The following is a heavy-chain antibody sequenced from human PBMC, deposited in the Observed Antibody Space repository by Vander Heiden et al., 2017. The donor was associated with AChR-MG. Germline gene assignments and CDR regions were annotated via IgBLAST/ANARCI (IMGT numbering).Heavy chain of an antibody. J-gene: IGHJ4*02. CDR1: GGPIRSSNW. V-gene: IGHV4-4*02. CDR3: ARTRFLEWREIDY. Sequence: QVQLQESGPGLVKPSGTLSLTCAVSGGPIRSSNWWTWVRQPPGKGLEWIGQIFHDGSTKYNPSRQSRVTISVDKSKNQLSLKVTSVTAADTAVYYCARTRFLEWREIDYWGQGTLVTVSS. CDR2: IFHDGST. D-gene: IGHD3-3*01.